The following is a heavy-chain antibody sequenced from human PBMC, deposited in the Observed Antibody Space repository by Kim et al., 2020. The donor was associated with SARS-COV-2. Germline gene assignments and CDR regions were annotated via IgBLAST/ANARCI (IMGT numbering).Heavy chain of an antibody. Sequence: GGSLRLSCAASGFTFNSYAMRWVRQAPGKGLEWVSAISGSGSSTYYADSVKGRFTISRDNSKNTLYLQMNSLRDEDTAVYYCAKQTEGAYGGFYYWGQGTLVSASS. D-gene: IGHD2-21*01. J-gene: IGHJ4*02. CDR1: GFTFNSYA. V-gene: IGHV3-23*01. CDR3: AKQTEGAYGGFYY. CDR2: ISGSGSST.